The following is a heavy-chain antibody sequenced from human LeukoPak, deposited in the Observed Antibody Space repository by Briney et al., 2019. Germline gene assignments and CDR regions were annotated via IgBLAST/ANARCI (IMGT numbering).Heavy chain of an antibody. Sequence: PGGSLRLSCAASGFTFSNYWMHWVRQAPGKGLVWVSRINSDGSSTYYADSVKGRFTISRDNSKNTLYLQMNSLRAEDTAVYYCARYIVGATPFDYWGQGTLVTVSS. CDR1: GFTFSNYW. V-gene: IGHV3-74*01. J-gene: IGHJ4*02. CDR3: ARYIVGATPFDY. CDR2: INSDGSST. D-gene: IGHD1-26*01.